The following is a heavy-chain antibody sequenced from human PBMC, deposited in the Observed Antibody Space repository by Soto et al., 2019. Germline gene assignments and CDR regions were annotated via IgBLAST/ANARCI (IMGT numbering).Heavy chain of an antibody. CDR3: AKASYYDYVWGSYGSWGAFDI. D-gene: IGHD3-16*02. CDR1: GLTFSSYA. Sequence: GGSLRLSSAASGLTFSSYAMSWVRQAPGKGLEWVSVISGSGGNTYYADSVKGWFTIARDNSKNTLYLQMNSLRAEDTAVYYCAKASYYDYVWGSYGSWGAFDIWGQGTMVTVSS. CDR2: ISGSGGNT. V-gene: IGHV3-23*01. J-gene: IGHJ3*02.